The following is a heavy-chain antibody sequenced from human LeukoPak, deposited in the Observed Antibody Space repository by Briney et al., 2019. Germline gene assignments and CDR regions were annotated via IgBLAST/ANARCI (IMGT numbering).Heavy chain of an antibody. CDR2: IYYSGST. V-gene: IGHV4-59*01. CDR1: GGSISSYY. D-gene: IGHD3-3*01. CDR3: ARSARRLFDY. Sequence: SETLSLTCTVSGGSISSYYWSWIRQPPVKGLEWIGYIYYSGSTNYNPSLKSRVTISVDTSKNQFSLKLSSVTAADTAVYYCARSARRLFDYWGQGTLVTVSS. J-gene: IGHJ4*02.